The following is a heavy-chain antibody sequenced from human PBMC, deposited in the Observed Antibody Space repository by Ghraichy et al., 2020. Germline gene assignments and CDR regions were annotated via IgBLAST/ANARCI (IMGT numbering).Heavy chain of an antibody. D-gene: IGHD5-18*01. Sequence: TLSLTCAVSGGSISSGGYSWSWIRQPPGKGLEWIGYIYHSGSTYYNPSLKSRVTISVDRSKNQFSLKLSSVTAADTAVYYCARQLWSLYYFDYWGQGTLVTVSS. CDR3: ARQLWSLYYFDY. J-gene: IGHJ4*02. CDR2: IYHSGST. V-gene: IGHV4-30-2*01. CDR1: GGSISSGGYS.